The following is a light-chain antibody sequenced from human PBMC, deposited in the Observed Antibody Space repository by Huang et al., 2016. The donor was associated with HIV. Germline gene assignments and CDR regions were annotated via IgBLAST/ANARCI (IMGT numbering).Light chain of an antibody. CDR1: QGVSSN. V-gene: IGKV3-15*01. CDR2: DAS. Sequence: ERVLTQSPVTLSASPGERATLSCRASQGVSSNLAWYQQKPGQAPRRLIHDASTRASDIPARFSGSGSDIEFTLTISSLQSEDSAVYYCQQYNNWPRTFGQGTKLDIK. J-gene: IGKJ2*01. CDR3: QQYNNWPRT.